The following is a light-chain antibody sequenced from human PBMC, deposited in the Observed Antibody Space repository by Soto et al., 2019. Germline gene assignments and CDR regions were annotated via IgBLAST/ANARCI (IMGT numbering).Light chain of an antibody. J-gene: IGKJ4*01. CDR3: QQYDNLPFG. CDR1: QDITNY. Sequence: DIPMSQSPSSLSASVGDGVTITCQASQDITNYLNWYQHKPGKPPKLLIYDASNLETGVPSRFSGSGSGTAFTFTISSLQPEDTATYYCQQYDNLPFGFGGGTKVEIK. CDR2: DAS. V-gene: IGKV1-33*01.